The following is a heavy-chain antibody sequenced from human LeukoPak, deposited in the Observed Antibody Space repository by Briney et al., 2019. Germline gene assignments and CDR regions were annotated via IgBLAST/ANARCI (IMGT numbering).Heavy chain of an antibody. J-gene: IGHJ4*02. Sequence: GASVKVSCKASGYTFTSYGINWVRQAPGQGLEWMAWIRNYNSNTNYAHNVKGRFTLTTDTSKSTAYMQMSSLRADDTAVYYCARRVVGDPPSIDVSRGQGKLVTVSS. CDR3: ARRVVGDPPSIDVS. V-gene: IGHV1-18*01. CDR2: IRNYNSNT. CDR1: GYTFTSYG. D-gene: IGHD4-17*01.